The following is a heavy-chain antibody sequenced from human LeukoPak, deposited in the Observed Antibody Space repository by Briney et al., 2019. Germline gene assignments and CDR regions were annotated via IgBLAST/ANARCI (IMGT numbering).Heavy chain of an antibody. CDR2: INSKTGGT. CDR1: GYTFTDHY. D-gene: IGHD2-2*01. V-gene: IGHV1-2*02. CDR3: ARNAMSDY. J-gene: IGHJ4*02. Sequence: ASVKVSCKASGYTFTDHYVHWLRQAPGQGLEWMGWINSKTGGTNYAAKFQGRVTMTRDTSISTAYMELSSLTFDDTAIYYCARNAMSDYWGQGTFVIVSS.